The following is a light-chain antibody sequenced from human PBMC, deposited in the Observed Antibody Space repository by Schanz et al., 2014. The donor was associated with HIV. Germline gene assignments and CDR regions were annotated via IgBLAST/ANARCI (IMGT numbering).Light chain of an antibody. J-gene: IGLJ3*02. CDR2: GVS. Sequence: QSALTQPASVSGSPGQSITISCTGTSSDVGNYNLVSWYQQHPGKAPKLMIYGVSVRPSGVSHRFSGSKSDNTASLTISGLQAEDEADYYCSSYTSSSTGVFGGGTKLTVL. CDR1: SSDVGNYNL. CDR3: SSYTSSSTGV. V-gene: IGLV2-14*02.